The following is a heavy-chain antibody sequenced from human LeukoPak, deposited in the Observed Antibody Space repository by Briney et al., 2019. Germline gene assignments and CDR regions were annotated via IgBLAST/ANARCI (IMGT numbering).Heavy chain of an antibody. CDR3: AREPTYGDYYFDY. J-gene: IGHJ4*02. CDR2: IYTSGST. Sequence: SATLSLTCTVSGGSISSYYWSWIRQPARKGLEWIGRIYTSGSTNYNPSLKSRVTISVDKSKNQFSLKLSSVTAADTAVYYCAREPTYGDYYFDYWGQGTLVTVSS. D-gene: IGHD4-17*01. V-gene: IGHV4-4*07. CDR1: GGSISSYY.